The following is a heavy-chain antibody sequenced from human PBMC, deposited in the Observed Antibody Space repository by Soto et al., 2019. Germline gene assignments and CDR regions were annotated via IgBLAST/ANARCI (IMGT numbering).Heavy chain of an antibody. V-gene: IGHV1-24*01. D-gene: IGHD1-1*01. Sequence: VASVKVSCKVSGYTLTELSMHWVRQAPGKGLEWMGGFDPEDGGTIYAQKFQGRVTMTEDTSTDTAYMELSSLRSEDTAVYYCAAVQLERLQNDNWFDPWGQGTLVTVSS. CDR3: AAVQLERLQNDNWFDP. CDR2: FDPEDGGT. J-gene: IGHJ5*02. CDR1: GYTLTELS.